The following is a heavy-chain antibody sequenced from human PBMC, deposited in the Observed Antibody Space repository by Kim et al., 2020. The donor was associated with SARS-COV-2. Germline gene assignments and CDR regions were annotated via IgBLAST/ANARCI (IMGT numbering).Heavy chain of an antibody. CDR3: ARVLPPGSYYYYGMDV. Sequence: GKGRFTISRDHTKSSLYLQMNSLRAEDTAVYYCARVLPPGSYYYYGMDVWGQGTTVTVSS. V-gene: IGHV3-21*01. J-gene: IGHJ6*02.